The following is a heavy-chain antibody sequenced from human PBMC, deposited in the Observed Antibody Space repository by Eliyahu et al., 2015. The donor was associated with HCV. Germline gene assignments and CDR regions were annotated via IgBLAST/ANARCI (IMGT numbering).Heavy chain of an antibody. CDR3: ASELGDGYDRRQEGFDY. Sequence: QLQLQESGPGLVKPSETLSLTCTVSXGSISSSSYYWGWIRQPPGKGLEWIGSMYYSGSTYYNPSLMSRVIMSVDTSNNQFSLRLGSVTAADTAVYYCASELGDGYDRRQEGFDYWGQGTLVTVSS. D-gene: IGHD5-12*01. CDR1: XGSISSSSYY. J-gene: IGHJ4*02. CDR2: MYYSGST. V-gene: IGHV4-39*07.